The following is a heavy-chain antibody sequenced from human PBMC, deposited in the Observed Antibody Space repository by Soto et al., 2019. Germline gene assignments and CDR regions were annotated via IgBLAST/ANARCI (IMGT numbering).Heavy chain of an antibody. Sequence: SETLSLTCTVSGGSSSSGDYYWSWIRQPPGKGLDWIGYIYYSGSTYYNPSLKSRVTIPVDTSKNQFSLQLSSVTAADTAVYYCASILTAAVNHLFDYWGQGTLVTVSS. CDR3: ASILTAAVNHLFDY. V-gene: IGHV4-30-4*01. D-gene: IGHD6-13*01. CDR2: IYYSGST. CDR1: GGSSSSGDYY. J-gene: IGHJ4*02.